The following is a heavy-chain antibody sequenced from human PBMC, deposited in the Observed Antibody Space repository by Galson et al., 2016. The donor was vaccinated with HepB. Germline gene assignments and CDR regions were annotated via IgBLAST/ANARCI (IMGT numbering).Heavy chain of an antibody. Sequence: SVKVSCKAFGYTFTSYGISWVRQAPGQGLEWMGWISAYNGHTNYARKLQGRVTMTTVTSTNTAYMELRRLRSDDTAVYYCARAEGSGLGYMDVWGKGTTVIVSS. CDR3: ARAEGSGLGYMDV. D-gene: IGHD6-19*01. CDR2: ISAYNGHT. CDR1: GYTFTSYG. J-gene: IGHJ6*03. V-gene: IGHV1-18*04.